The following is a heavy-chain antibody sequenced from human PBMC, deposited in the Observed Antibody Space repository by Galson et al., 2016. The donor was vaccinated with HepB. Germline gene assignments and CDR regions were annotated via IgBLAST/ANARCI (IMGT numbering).Heavy chain of an antibody. J-gene: IGHJ4*02. CDR3: ARSGSRGYFYMYHFDY. CDR1: GFNFRNYT. D-gene: IGHD3-22*01. Sequence: SLRLSCAASGFNFRNYTMNWVRQAPGKGLEWLSSISPGSAYIYYAHSLKGRLTISRGDAQNSVYLQMDSLRADDSVVYYCARSGSRGYFYMYHFDYWGQGILVTVSS. V-gene: IGHV3-21*01. CDR2: ISPGSAYI.